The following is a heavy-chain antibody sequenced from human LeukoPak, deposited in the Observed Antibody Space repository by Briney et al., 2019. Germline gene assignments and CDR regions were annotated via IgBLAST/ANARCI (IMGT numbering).Heavy chain of an antibody. Sequence: PGGSLRLSCVASGLIVSSNYMTWVRQAPGKGLEWVSIIYSAGSIDYADSVKGRFTISRDNSKNTVYLQMNNATGADTAVYYCAREGRGTDAFDIWGQGTIVTVSS. CDR2: IYSAGSI. CDR1: GLIVSSNY. J-gene: IGHJ3*02. D-gene: IGHD3-16*01. CDR3: AREGRGTDAFDI. V-gene: IGHV3-66*01.